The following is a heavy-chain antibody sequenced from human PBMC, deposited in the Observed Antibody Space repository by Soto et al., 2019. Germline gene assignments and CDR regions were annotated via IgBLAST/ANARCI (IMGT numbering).Heavy chain of an antibody. J-gene: IGHJ4*02. D-gene: IGHD5-18*01. CDR2: INSDGST. V-gene: IGHV3-53*01. CDR3: ARSGYSFAWGY. CDR1: GFLVNSAY. Sequence: EVQLVESGGGLIPPGGSLRLSCAASGFLVNSAYMTWVRQAPGKGLEWLSMINSDGSTLYAESVKGRFTISRYNSKNRLELQMNSLRAEDTAMYYCARSGYSFAWGYWGQGTLVIVTS.